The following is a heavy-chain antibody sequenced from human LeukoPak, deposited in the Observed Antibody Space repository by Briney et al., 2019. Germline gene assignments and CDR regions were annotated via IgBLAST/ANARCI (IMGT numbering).Heavy chain of an antibody. V-gene: IGHV3-30*18. J-gene: IGHJ4*02. CDR2: ISYDGSNK. CDR1: GSTFSSYG. Sequence: GGSLRLSCAASGSTFSSYGMHWVRQAPGKGLEWVAFISYDGSNKYYADSVKGRFTISRDNSKNTLYLQMNNLRADDTAVYYCAKARYDGEVMIAATDYWGQGTLVTVSS. D-gene: IGHD2-15*01. CDR3: AKARYDGEVMIAATDY.